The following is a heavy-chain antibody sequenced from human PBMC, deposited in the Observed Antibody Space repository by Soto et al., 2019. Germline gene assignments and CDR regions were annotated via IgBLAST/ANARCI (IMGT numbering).Heavy chain of an antibody. CDR3: ARAPSVPYYFDY. CDR1: GRSISGGVYY. V-gene: IGHV4-31*03. CDR2: IYSSGTT. Sequence: PSEPLSLTCTVSGRSISGGVYYGIGIRQHPGKGLERIGYIYSSGTTYYNPPLKSRVTPSVDPPKIQYSLQLSSVTAADTPVYYPARAPSVPYYFDYCGQVPLVISSS. J-gene: IGHJ4*02. D-gene: IGHD3-10*01.